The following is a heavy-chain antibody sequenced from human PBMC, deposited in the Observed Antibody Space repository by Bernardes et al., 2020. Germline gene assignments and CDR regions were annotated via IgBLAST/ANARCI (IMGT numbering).Heavy chain of an antibody. D-gene: IGHD3-10*01. V-gene: IGHV3-21*01. Sequence: GGSLRLSCAASGFTFSSYSMNWVRQAPGKGLEWVSSISSSSSYIYYADSVKGRFTISRDNAKNSLYLQMNSLRAEDTAVYYCARGLQLHYYGSGRIGLPDAFDIWGQGTMVTVSS. CDR1: GFTFSSYS. CDR2: ISSSSSYI. J-gene: IGHJ3*02. CDR3: ARGLQLHYYGSGRIGLPDAFDI.